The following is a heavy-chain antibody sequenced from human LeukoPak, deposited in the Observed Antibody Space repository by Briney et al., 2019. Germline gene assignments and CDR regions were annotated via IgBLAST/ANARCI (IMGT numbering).Heavy chain of an antibody. J-gene: IGHJ1*01. V-gene: IGHV4-38-2*02. CDR3: ARSWIAAAGLEYFQH. CDR2: IYHSGST. D-gene: IGHD6-13*01. Sequence: PSETLSLTCTVSGYSISSGYYWGWIRPPPGKGLEWIGSIYHSGSTYYNPSLKSRVTISVDTSKNQFSLKLSSVTAADTAVYYCARSWIAAAGLEYFQHWGQGTLVTVSS. CDR1: GYSISSGYY.